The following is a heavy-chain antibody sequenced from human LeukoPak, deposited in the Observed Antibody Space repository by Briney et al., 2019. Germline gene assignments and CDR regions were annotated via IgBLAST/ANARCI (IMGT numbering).Heavy chain of an antibody. J-gene: IGHJ4*02. D-gene: IGHD5-24*01. CDR3: AKRRRDGYNSPIDY. CDR1: GFTFSSYG. CDR2: MSGSGDRT. V-gene: IGHV3-23*01. Sequence: GGSLRLSCAASGFTFSSYGMHWVRQAPGRGLEWVSGMSGSGDRTDYADSVKGRFTMSRDNSMNTLYLQMNSLRAEDTALYYCAKRRRDGYNSPIDYWGQGTLVTVSS.